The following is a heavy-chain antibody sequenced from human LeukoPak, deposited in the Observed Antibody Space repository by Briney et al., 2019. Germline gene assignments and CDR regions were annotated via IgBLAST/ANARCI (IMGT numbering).Heavy chain of an antibody. Sequence: ASVKVSCKASGYTFTDHAMHWVRQAPGQRLEWMGWINAVNGNTKYSQNFQGRVTITRDTSATTAYMELSSLRSEDTAVYYCARPNSSPPGNWFGSWGQGTLVTVSS. CDR1: GYTFTDHA. D-gene: IGHD6-13*01. CDR2: INAVNGNT. V-gene: IGHV1-3*01. J-gene: IGHJ5*01. CDR3: ARPNSSPPGNWFGS.